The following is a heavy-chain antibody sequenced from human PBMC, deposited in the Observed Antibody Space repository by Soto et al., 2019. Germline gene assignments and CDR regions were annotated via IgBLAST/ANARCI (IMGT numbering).Heavy chain of an antibody. J-gene: IGHJ5*02. D-gene: IGHD3-9*01. Sequence: GASVKVSCKASGYTFTSYGITWVRQAPGQGLEWVGWISGYNGNTNYAQKLQGRVTMTTDTSTSTAYMELRGLRSDDTAMYYCAKTERFYDISEGWFDPWGQGTLVTVSS. CDR3: AKTERFYDISEGWFDP. CDR1: GYTFTSYG. CDR2: ISGYNGNT. V-gene: IGHV1-18*01.